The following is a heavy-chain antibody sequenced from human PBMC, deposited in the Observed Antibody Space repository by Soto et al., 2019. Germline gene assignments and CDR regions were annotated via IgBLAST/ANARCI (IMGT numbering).Heavy chain of an antibody. CDR3: AKRQGTGLAAKNFDF. CDR1: GFPFSNHA. Sequence: GGSLRLSCAASGFPFSNHAMSWVRQAPGKGLEWVSGISDGGDLIYYADSVKGRFSMSRDNSENMLYLQMTNLRAEDTAIYFCAKRQGTGLAAKNFDFWGQGTLVTVS. CDR2: ISDGGDLI. V-gene: IGHV3-23*01. D-gene: IGHD2-15*01. J-gene: IGHJ4*02.